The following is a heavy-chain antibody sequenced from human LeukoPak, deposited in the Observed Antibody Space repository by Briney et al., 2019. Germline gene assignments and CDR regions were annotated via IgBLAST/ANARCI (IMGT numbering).Heavy chain of an antibody. Sequence: PGRSLRLSCEASGFTFSSYPMHWVRQAPGKGXXXXXXXXKDGSNKYYADSVKGRYTISRDTSKNTLYLEMNSLKTEDTAVYYCTQYCSGDICYAWAFDIWGQGTMVTVSS. CDR1: GFTFSSYP. CDR2: XXKDGSNK. CDR3: TQYCSGDICYAWAFDI. D-gene: IGHD2-15*01. V-gene: IGHV3-30*03. J-gene: IGHJ3*02.